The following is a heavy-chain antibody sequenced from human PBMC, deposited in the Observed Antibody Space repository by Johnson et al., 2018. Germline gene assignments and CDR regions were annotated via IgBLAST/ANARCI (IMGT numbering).Heavy chain of an antibody. J-gene: IGHJ4*02. Sequence: VQLVESGGGLVQPGGSLRLSCAASGFTFSSYAMSWVRQAPGKGLEWVSASSGSGGSTYYADSVKGRFTISRDNSKNTMYLQMNSLRAEDTAVYYWAKDLPLGYCSSTSCSEGLGFDYWGQGTLVTVSS. CDR3: AKDLPLGYCSSTSCSEGLGFDY. CDR2: SSGSGGST. V-gene: IGHV3-23*04. D-gene: IGHD2-2*01. CDR1: GFTFSSYA.